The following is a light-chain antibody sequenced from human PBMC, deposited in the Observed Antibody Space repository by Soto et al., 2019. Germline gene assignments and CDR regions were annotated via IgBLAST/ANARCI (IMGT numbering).Light chain of an antibody. CDR1: QNISGW. CDR2: DAS. V-gene: IGKV1-5*01. CDR3: QQYSSYSS. Sequence: DIQMPQAPSTLSASVGDRVNITCRASQNISGWLDWYQQKPGKAPNLLISDASSLESGVPSSFSGSGSGTELYLTISGLQPDDCATYYCQQYSSYSSFGQVNKLELK. J-gene: IGKJ2*01.